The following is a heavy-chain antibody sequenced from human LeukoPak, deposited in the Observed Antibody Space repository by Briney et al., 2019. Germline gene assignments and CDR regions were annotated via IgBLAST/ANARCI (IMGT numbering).Heavy chain of an antibody. CDR1: GFTFSSYV. V-gene: IGHV3-23*01. J-gene: IGHJ3*02. CDR3: AKDHQKISSNNAFDI. D-gene: IGHD2/OR15-2a*01. Sequence: GGSLRLSCAASGFTFSSYVMSWVRQAPGKDLEWVSAISGSGITTYYADSVKGRFTISRDNSKNTLYLQMNSLRAEDTAVYYCAKDHQKISSNNAFDIWGQGTMVTVSS. CDR2: ISGSGITT.